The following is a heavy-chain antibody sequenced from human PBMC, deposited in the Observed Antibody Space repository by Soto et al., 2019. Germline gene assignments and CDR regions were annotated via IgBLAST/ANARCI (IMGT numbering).Heavy chain of an antibody. CDR2: ISAYNDNT. CDR3: ARDDPLVVPSALPYFDS. CDR1: GYTFTNFG. J-gene: IGHJ4*02. V-gene: IGHV1-18*01. D-gene: IGHD2-2*01. Sequence: ASVKVSCKASGYTFTNFGISWIRQAPGQGLEWVGWISAYNDNTNSVQKYQDRVTMTTDTSTATAYMELRSLRSDDTAVYYCARDDPLVVPSALPYFDSWGQGTLVTVSS.